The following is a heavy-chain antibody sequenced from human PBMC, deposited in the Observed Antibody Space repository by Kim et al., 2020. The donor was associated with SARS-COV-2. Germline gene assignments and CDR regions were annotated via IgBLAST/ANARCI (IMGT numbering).Heavy chain of an antibody. CDR3: WSSGALIDHY. Sequence: YISSADSVKGRLTISRDNAKNSMSMQMNSLRAEDTAVYYCWSSGALIDHYWGQGTLVTVSS. J-gene: IGHJ4*02. V-gene: IGHV3-21*01. D-gene: IGHD3-22*01. CDR2: YI.